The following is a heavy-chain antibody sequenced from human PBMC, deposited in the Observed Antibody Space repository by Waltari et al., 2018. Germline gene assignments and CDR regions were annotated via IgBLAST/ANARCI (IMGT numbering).Heavy chain of an antibody. J-gene: IGHJ5*02. Sequence: QVQLVQSGAEVKKPGSSVMVSCRASGGTFGRFALSWVRQAPGQGLEWMGGIIPIFGTPNYAQRFQGRLTITADERTSTVFMELTSLTSDDTAIYFCARREIGGPLDPWGQGTLVTVSS. V-gene: IGHV1-69*12. D-gene: IGHD1-1*01. CDR1: GGTFGRFA. CDR3: ARREIGGPLDP. CDR2: IIPIFGTP.